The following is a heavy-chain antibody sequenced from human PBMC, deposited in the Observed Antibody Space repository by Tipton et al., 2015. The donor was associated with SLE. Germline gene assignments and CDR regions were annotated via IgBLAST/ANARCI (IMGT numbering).Heavy chain of an antibody. CDR2: INHSGRT. D-gene: IGHD6-13*01. Sequence: TLSLTCAVYGGSFSGYYWSWIRQPPGKGVEWIGEINHSGRTNYNPSLQSRVTISVDTSKNQFSLKLSAVTPADTAVYYCARVPSIPYSSSWYGIDYWGQGTLVTVSS. V-gene: IGHV4-34*01. CDR3: ARVPSIPYSSSWYGIDY. CDR1: GGSFSGYY. J-gene: IGHJ4*02.